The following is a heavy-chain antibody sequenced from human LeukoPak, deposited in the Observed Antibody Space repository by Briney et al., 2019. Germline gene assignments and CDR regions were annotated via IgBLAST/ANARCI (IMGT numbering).Heavy chain of an antibody. CDR1: GYSISSGYY. D-gene: IGHD2-2*03. V-gene: IGHV4-38-2*01. Sequence: SETLSLTCAVSGYSISSGYYWGWIRQPPGKGLEWIGSIYHSGSTYYNPSLKSRVTISVDTSKNQFSLKLSSVTAADTAVYYCARQGVDGYCSSTCCYAGVDYWGQGTLVTVSS. CDR3: ARQGVDGYCSSTCCYAGVDY. CDR2: IYHSGST. J-gene: IGHJ4*02.